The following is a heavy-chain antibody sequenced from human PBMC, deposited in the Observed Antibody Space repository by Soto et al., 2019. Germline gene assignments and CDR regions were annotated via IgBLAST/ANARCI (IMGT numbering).Heavy chain of an antibody. J-gene: IGHJ6*02. CDR3: APLSVSLSGPYGIHV. CDR2: MLYSVLT. V-gene: IGHV4-39*01. Sequence: SETLSLTCSVSGYSVSSSDYYWAWIRQPPGKGLAWVGSMLYSVLTYYNPSPKSRVTLAVDTSKNQFTVRLNSVTSSDTAVYYCAPLSVSLSGPYGIHVWGQGTTVTVSS. D-gene: IGHD2-15*01. CDR1: GYSVSSSDYY.